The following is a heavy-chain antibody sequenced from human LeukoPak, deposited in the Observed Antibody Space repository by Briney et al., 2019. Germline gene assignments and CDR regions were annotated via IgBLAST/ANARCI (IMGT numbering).Heavy chain of an antibody. D-gene: IGHD6-25*01. CDR2: VSPNGANT. J-gene: IGHJ4*02. Sequence: GGSLRLSCATSGFSFSSYAMSWLRLAPGRGLEWVAAVSPNGANTYYVDSVKGRFAISRDNSRNTLDLQMNSLTADDTAVYYCAKADGGQTKSGPGHWGQGTLVTVSS. V-gene: IGHV3-23*01. CDR1: GFSFSSYA. CDR3: AKADGGQTKSGPGH.